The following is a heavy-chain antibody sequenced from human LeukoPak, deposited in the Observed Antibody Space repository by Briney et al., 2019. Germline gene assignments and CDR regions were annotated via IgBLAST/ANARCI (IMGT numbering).Heavy chain of an antibody. CDR3: AKDEGYCSGGSCYYFDY. D-gene: IGHD2-15*01. Sequence: GGSLRLSCAASGFTFSSYAMSWVRQAPGKGLEWVSAISGSGGSTYYADSVKGRFTISRDNSKDTLYLQMNSLRAEDAAVYYCAKDEGYCSGGSCYYFDYWGQGTLVTVSS. J-gene: IGHJ4*02. V-gene: IGHV3-23*01. CDR2: ISGSGGST. CDR1: GFTFSSYA.